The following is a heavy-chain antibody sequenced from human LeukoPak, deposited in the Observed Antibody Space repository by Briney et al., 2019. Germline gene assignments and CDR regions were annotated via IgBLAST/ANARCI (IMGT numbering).Heavy chain of an antibody. V-gene: IGHV3-7*01. CDR2: IKQDGSEK. J-gene: IGHJ4*02. CDR1: GFTFSSHW. Sequence: PGGSLRLSCAASGFTFSSHWMSWVRQAPGKGQEWVANIKQDGSEKYYVDSVKGRFTISRDNAKYSLYLQMNRLRAEDTAVYYCASPSGSYYYDSSGYYHYWGQGTLVTVSS. CDR3: ASPSGSYYYDSSGYYHY. D-gene: IGHD3-22*01.